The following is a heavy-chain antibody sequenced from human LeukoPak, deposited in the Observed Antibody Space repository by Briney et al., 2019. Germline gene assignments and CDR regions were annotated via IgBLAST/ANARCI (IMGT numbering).Heavy chain of an antibody. D-gene: IGHD3-3*01. CDR3: ARGSPYDFWSGYYLAYYYYGMDV. Sequence: ASVKVSCKASGYTFTSYGISWVRQAPGQGLEWMGWMNPNSGNTGYAQKFQGRVTMTRNTSISTAYMELSSLRSEDTAVYYCARGSPYDFWSGYYLAYYYYGMDVWGQGTTVTVSS. V-gene: IGHV1-8*02. CDR2: MNPNSGNT. J-gene: IGHJ6*02. CDR1: GYTFTSYG.